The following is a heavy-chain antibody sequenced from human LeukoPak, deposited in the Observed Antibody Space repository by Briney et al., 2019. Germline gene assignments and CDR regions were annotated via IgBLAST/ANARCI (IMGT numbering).Heavy chain of an antibody. J-gene: IGHJ4*02. D-gene: IGHD3-3*01. CDR1: GFTFSSYA. V-gene: IGHV3-23*01. CDR3: AKVPSYYDFWSGYCEI. CDR2: INGSGGST. Sequence: SGGSLRLSCAASGFTFSSYAMSWVRQAPGKGLEWVSAINGSGGSTYYADSVKGRFTISRDNSKNTLYLQMNSLRAEDTAVYYCAKVPSYYDFWSGYCEIWGQGTLVTVSS.